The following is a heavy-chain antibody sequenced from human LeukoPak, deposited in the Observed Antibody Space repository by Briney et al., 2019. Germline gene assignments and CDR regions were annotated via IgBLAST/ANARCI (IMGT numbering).Heavy chain of an antibody. CDR1: GFIFSGSA. J-gene: IGHJ4*02. CDR2: IRGKVYSYET. D-gene: IGHD1-14*01. Sequence: GGSLRLSCAASGFIFSGSAIHRVRQASGKGLEWVGRIRGKVYSYETTYAASVKGRFTISRIDSNNTAYLQMNSLNTDDTAVYYCTTMSTAEGFDYWGQGTLVTVSS. V-gene: IGHV3-73*01. CDR3: TTMSTAEGFDY.